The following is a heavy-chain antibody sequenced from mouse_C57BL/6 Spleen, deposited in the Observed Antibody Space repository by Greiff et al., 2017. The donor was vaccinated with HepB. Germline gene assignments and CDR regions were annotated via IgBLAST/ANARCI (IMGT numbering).Heavy chain of an antibody. CDR3: ARRTGTRGYYFDY. CDR1: GFTFSDYG. CDR2: ISSGSSTI. J-gene: IGHJ2*01. Sequence: EVQLVESGGGLVKPGGSLKLSCAASGFTFSDYGMHWVRQAPEKGLEWVAYISSGSSTIYYADTVKGRFTISRDNAKNTLFLQMTSLRSEDTAMYYCARRTGTRGYYFDYWGQGTTLTVSS. D-gene: IGHD4-1*01. V-gene: IGHV5-17*01.